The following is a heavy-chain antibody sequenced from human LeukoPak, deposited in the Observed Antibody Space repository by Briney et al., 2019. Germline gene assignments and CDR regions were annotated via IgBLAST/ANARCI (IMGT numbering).Heavy chain of an antibody. D-gene: IGHD6-19*01. Sequence: GGSLRLSCAASGFTFSGYAMSWVRQAPGKGLEWVSSISASGGDTYYADSVQGRFTIYRDNSRNTLYLQLHSLRAEDTAIYYCARAGANWFDPWGQGSLVTVSS. V-gene: IGHV3-23*01. J-gene: IGHJ5*02. CDR1: GFTFSGYA. CDR2: ISASGGDT. CDR3: ARAGANWFDP.